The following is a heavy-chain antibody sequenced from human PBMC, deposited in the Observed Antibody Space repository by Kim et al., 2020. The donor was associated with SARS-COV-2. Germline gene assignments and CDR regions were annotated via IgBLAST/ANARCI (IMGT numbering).Heavy chain of an antibody. CDR1: GFTFSSYS. Sequence: GGSLRLSCVASGFTFSSYSMNWVRQAPGKGLEWVSSISSSSSYIYYADSVKGRFTISRDNAKNSLYLQMNSLRAEDTAVYYCARGSNSGSYPTRFDNWGQSVLVTVSS. V-gene: IGHV3-21*04. CDR2: ISSSSSYI. D-gene: IGHD1-26*01. CDR3: ARGSNSGSYPTRFDN. J-gene: IGHJ4*02.